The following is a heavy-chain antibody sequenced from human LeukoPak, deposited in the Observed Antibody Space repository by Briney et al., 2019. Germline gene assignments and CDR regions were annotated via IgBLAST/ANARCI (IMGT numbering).Heavy chain of an antibody. D-gene: IGHD2-2*01. V-gene: IGHV3-30-3*01. Sequence: PGGSLRLSCAASGFTFSSYAMHWVRQAPGKGLEWVAVISYDGSNKYYADSVKGRFTISRDNSKNTLYLQMNSLRAEDTAVYYCARAAGCSSTSCPGGFDYWGQGTLVTVSS. CDR3: ARAAGCSSTSCPGGFDY. CDR1: GFTFSSYA. CDR2: ISYDGSNK. J-gene: IGHJ4*02.